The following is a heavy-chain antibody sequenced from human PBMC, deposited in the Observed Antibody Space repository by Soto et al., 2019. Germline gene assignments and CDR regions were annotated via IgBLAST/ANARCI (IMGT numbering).Heavy chain of an antibody. CDR2: INSNNGNP. CDR3: VVSLGCWAFHY. D-gene: IGHD2-15*01. Sequence: QVLRVQSGAEVKKPGASVQISCKASGYTFTTYDMHWVRQAPGQRLEWMGSINSNNGNPKYSQRFQGRATFTRDTSATASYMDLSSRISEYTAVYYCVVSLGCWAFHYWGQGTLVNVSS. CDR1: GYTFTTYD. V-gene: IGHV1-3*01. J-gene: IGHJ4*02.